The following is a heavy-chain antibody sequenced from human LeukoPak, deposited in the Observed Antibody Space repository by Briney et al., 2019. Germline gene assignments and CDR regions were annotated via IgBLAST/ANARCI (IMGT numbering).Heavy chain of an antibody. CDR1: GFTFSHAW. Sequence: GGSLRLSCAVSGFTFSHAWMSWVRQAPGKGLERVGRIKSEVDGGTTDYAAPVKGRFTIARDDSKNTLYLQMNSLKSEDTAVYYCTTIRGSCGGRSCLGYWGQGTLVTVSS. D-gene: IGHD2-15*01. J-gene: IGHJ4*02. CDR2: IKSEVDGGTT. V-gene: IGHV3-15*01. CDR3: TTIRGSCGGRSCLGY.